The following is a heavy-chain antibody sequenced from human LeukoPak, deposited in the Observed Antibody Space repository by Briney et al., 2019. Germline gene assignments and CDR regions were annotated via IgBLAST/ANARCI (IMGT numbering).Heavy chain of an antibody. CDR1: GFSFSSYA. D-gene: IGHD3-22*01. V-gene: IGHV3-23*01. J-gene: IGHJ4*02. Sequence: GGSLRLSCAASGFSFSSYAMSWVRQAPGKGLEWVSGISDSGGSTYYADSVKGRFTISRDNSKNTLYLQMNSLRAEDTAVYYCARDPNYYDSSGYYYDYWGQGTLVTVSS. CDR3: ARDPNYYDSSGYYYDY. CDR2: ISDSGGST.